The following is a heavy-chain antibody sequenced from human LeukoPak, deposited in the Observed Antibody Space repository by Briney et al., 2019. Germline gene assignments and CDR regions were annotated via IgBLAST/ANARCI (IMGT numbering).Heavy chain of an antibody. D-gene: IGHD6-13*01. Sequence: GGSLRLSVAISGFTSTTAGITWVGQAPGKGLGGVADIRQDGSDKYYVDSVKGRFIISRDNAKKSVSLHMNNLRVEDTAVYYCVVYKYILSWSAFDFWGRGTMVTVSS. V-gene: IGHV3-7*01. J-gene: IGHJ3*01. CDR2: IRQDGSDK. CDR3: VVYKYILSWSAFDF. CDR1: GFTSTTAG.